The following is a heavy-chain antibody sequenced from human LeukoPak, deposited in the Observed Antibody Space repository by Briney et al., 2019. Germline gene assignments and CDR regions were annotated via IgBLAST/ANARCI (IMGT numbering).Heavy chain of an antibody. CDR1: GFTFSSYG. CDR3: APPYYYDSSGYYETS. Sequence: GGSLRLSCAVSGFTFSSYGMHWVRQAPGKGLEWVSYISSSGSTIYYADSVKGRFTISRDNAKNSLYLQMNSLRAEDTAVYYCAPPYYYDSSGYYETSWGQGTLVTVSS. V-gene: IGHV3-48*04. J-gene: IGHJ5*02. D-gene: IGHD3-22*01. CDR2: ISSSGSTI.